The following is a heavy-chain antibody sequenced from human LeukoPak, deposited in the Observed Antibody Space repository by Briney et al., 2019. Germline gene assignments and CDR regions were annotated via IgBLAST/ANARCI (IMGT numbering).Heavy chain of an antibody. V-gene: IGHV3-21*01. CDR1: GFTFSSYH. Sequence: GGSLRLSCEVPGFTFSSYHMNWVRQAPGKGLEWVSSIGSSGSYIYYADSLTGRFTISRDNAKLYLQMNSLRAEDTAMYYCARRATTERGHSYGLDFWGQGTLVTVSS. D-gene: IGHD5-18*01. CDR3: ARRATTERGHSYGLDF. J-gene: IGHJ4*02. CDR2: IGSSGSYI.